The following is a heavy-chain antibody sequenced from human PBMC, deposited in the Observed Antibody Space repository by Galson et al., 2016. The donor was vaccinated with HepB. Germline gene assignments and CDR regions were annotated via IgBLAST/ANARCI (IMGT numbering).Heavy chain of an antibody. V-gene: IGHV3-74*01. D-gene: IGHD6-19*01. Sequence: SLRLFCAASGFTFSSYWIHWVRQVPGKGLVWVARITTDVTDTGYAASVEGRFTVSRDNANRVVYLEMTSLRGDDTAVYYCARDKGADTPFDHWSQGTLVTVSS. CDR1: GFTFSSYW. CDR2: ITTDVTDT. CDR3: ARDKGADTPFDH. J-gene: IGHJ4*02.